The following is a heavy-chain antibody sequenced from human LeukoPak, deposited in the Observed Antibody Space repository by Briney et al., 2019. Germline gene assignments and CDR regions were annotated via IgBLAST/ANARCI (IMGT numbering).Heavy chain of an antibody. CDR1: GDSVSSNSAA. D-gene: IGHD6-19*01. J-gene: IGHJ6*02. CDR2: TYYRSKWYN. V-gene: IGHV6-1*01. Sequence: SQTLSLTCAISGDSVSSNSAAWNWIRQSPSRGLEWLGRTYYRSKWYNDYAVSVKSRITINPDTSKNRFSLQLNSVTPEDTAVYYCARVGYSSVWTPFAMDVWGQGTTVTVSS. CDR3: ARVGYSSVWTPFAMDV.